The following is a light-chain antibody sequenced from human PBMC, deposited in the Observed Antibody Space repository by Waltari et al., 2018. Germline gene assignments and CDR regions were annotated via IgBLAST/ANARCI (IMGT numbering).Light chain of an antibody. J-gene: IGKJ1*01. CDR3: LQDYNYPWT. CDR1: QGIRYD. Sequence: AIQMTQSPSSLSASVGDKVTITCRASQGIRYDLGWYQQKPGKAPKLLIYAASSLQSGVPSRFGGGGAGSEFTLTISSLQPEDFATYYCLQDYNYPWTFGQGTKVEIK. CDR2: AAS. V-gene: IGKV1-6*01.